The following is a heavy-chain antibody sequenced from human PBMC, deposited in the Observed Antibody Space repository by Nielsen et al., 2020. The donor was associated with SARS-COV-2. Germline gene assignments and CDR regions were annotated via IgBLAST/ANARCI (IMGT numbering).Heavy chain of an antibody. J-gene: IGHJ4*02. CDR1: GGSISSGDYY. CDR2: IYYSGST. Sequence: SETLSLTCTVSGGSISSGDYYWSWIRQPPGKGLEWIGYIYYSGSTYYNPSLKSRVTISVDKSKNQFSLKLSSVTAADTAVYYCANINPDTYYFDYWGQGTLVTVSS. V-gene: IGHV4-30-4*01. CDR3: ANINPDTYYFDY. D-gene: IGHD1/OR15-1a*01.